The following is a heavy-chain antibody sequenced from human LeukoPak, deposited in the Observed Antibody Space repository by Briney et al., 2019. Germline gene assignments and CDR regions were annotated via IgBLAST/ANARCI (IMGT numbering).Heavy chain of an antibody. CDR2: MHHSGRT. D-gene: IGHD2-2*01. Sequence: SETLSLTCAISGASISSTNWWIWVRQPPGKGLEWIGEMHHSGRTNYNPSLKSRITISVDKSKNQVFLRLNSVAAADTALYYCARAQEGCSRASCYLEPWGQGTLVTVSS. J-gene: IGHJ5*02. CDR3: ARAQEGCSRASCYLEP. V-gene: IGHV4-4*02. CDR1: GASISSTNW.